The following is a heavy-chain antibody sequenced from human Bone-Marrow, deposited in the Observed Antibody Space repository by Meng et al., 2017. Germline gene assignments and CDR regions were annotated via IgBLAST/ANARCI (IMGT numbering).Heavy chain of an antibody. D-gene: IGHD6-6*01. CDR3: ARYSSSSLAFDF. Sequence: QVQLQESGPGLVKPSQTRSLTCTVSGGSISSGDYYWSWIRQPPGKGLEWIGYIYHSGSTYFNPSLKSRVTVSVDRSKNQFSLNLSSVTAADTAVYYCARYSSSSLAFDFWGQGTLVTVSS. CDR2: IYHSGST. V-gene: IGHV4-30-2*01. CDR1: GGSISSGDYY. J-gene: IGHJ4*02.